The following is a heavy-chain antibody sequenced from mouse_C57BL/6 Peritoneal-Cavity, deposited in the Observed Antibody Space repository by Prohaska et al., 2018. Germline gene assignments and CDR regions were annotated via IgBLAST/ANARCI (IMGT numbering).Heavy chain of an antibody. Sequence: QRHGKSLEWIGVINPYNGGTSYNQKFKGKATLTVDKSSSTAYMELNSLTSEDSAVYYCAGEETMDYWGQGTSVTVSS. V-gene: IGHV1-19*01. J-gene: IGHJ4*01. CDR3: AGEETMDY. CDR2: INPYNGGT.